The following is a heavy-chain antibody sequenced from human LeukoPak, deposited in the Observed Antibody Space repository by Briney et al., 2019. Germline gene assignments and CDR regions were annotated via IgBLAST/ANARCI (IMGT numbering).Heavy chain of an antibody. CDR2: INHSGST. CDR1: GGSFSGYY. J-gene: IGHJ6*02. CDR3: ARGMYYDFWSGYYDYYYYGMDV. Sequence: SETLSLTCAVYGGSFSGYYWSWIRQPPGKGLEWIGEINHSGSTNYNPSLKSRVTISVDTSKNQFSPKLSSVTAADTAVYYCARGMYYDFWSGYYDYYYYGMDVWGQGTTVTVSS. D-gene: IGHD3-3*01. V-gene: IGHV4-34*01.